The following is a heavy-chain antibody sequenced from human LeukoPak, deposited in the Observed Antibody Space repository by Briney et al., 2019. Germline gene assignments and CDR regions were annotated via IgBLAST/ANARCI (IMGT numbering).Heavy chain of an antibody. CDR1: GGTFSSYA. CDR3: ARDRAVATIGGVDY. V-gene: IGHV1-69*06. J-gene: IGHJ4*02. CDR2: IIPIFGTA. Sequence: GASVKVSCKASGGTFSSYAISWVRQAPGQGLEWMGGIIPIFGTANYAQKFQGRVTITADKSTSTAYMELSSLRSDDTAVYYCARDRAVATIGGVDYWGQGTLVTVSS. D-gene: IGHD5-12*01.